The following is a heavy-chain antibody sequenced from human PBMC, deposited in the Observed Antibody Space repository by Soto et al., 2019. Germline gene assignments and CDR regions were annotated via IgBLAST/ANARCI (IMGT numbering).Heavy chain of an antibody. V-gene: IGHV3-33*01. CDR1: GFTFSSYG. Sequence: PGGSLRLSCAASGFTFSSYGMHWVRQAPGKGLEWVAVIWYDGSNKYYADSVKGRFTISRDNSKNTLYLQMNSLRAEDTAVYYCARDKVVTAIPYGYYYGMDVWGQGTTVTVSP. J-gene: IGHJ6*01. CDR2: IWYDGSNK. D-gene: IGHD2-21*02. CDR3: ARDKVVTAIPYGYYYGMDV.